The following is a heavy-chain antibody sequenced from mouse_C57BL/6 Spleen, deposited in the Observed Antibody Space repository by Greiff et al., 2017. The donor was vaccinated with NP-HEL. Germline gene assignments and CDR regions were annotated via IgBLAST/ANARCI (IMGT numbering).Heavy chain of an antibody. Sequence: VQLQQSGPELVKPGASVKLSCKASGYTFTSYDINWVKQRPGQGLEWIGWIYPRDGSTKYNEKFKGKATLTVDTSSSTAYMELHSLTSEDSAVYFCATNYGSSEAWFAYWGQGTLVTVSA. CDR1: GYTFTSYD. V-gene: IGHV1-85*01. J-gene: IGHJ3*01. CDR3: ATNYGSSEAWFAY. D-gene: IGHD1-1*01. CDR2: IYPRDGST.